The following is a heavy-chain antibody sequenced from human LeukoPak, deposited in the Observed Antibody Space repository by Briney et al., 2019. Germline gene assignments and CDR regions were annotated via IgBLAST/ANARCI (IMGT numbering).Heavy chain of an antibody. D-gene: IGHD3-22*01. CDR3: ARSDCYDSSGYFAGGDWFDP. CDR1: GASITDYF. Sequence: PSETLSLTCTVSGASITDYFWTWIRQPPGKGLEWIGYVYYSGTTIFNPSLKSRVTISVDTSKNQFSLNLSSVTAADTAVYYCARSDCYDSSGYFAGGDWFDPWGQGTLVTVSS. CDR2: VYYSGTT. J-gene: IGHJ5*02. V-gene: IGHV4-59*01.